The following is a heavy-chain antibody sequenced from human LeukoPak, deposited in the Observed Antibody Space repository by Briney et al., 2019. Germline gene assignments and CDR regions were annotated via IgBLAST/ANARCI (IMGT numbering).Heavy chain of an antibody. J-gene: IGHJ5*02. CDR2: IDWDDDK. V-gene: IGHV2-70*11. D-gene: IGHD6-19*01. CDR3: ARIRYSGGWYNWFDP. Sequence: SGPTLVKPTQTLTLTCTFSGFSLSTSGMCVSWIRQPPGKALEWLARIDWDDDKYYSTSLKTRLTISKDTSKNQVVLTMTNMDPVDTATYYCARIRYSGGWYNWFDPWGQGTLVTVSS. CDR1: GFSLSTSGMC.